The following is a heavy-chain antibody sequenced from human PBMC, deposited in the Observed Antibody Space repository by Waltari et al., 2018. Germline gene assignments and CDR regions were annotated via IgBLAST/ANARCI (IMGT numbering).Heavy chain of an antibody. CDR2: IYHSGTT. J-gene: IGHJ4*02. Sequence: QVQLQESGPGLVKPSETLSLTCAVSGYPISSGFYWGWFRQPPGKGLEWIGSIYHSGTTYYNPSLKSRCSLSVDTSTNQFSLNLISVTAADTALYDCARDRGAADYIDYWGQGTLVTVSS. D-gene: IGHD3-10*01. CDR3: ARDRGAADYIDY. CDR1: GYPISSGFY. V-gene: IGHV4-38-2*02.